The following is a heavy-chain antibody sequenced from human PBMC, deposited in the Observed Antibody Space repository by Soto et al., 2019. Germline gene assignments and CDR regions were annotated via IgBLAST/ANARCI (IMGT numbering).Heavy chain of an antibody. CDR1: GGTFSSYA. D-gene: IGHD6-6*01. CDR3: ARERRSSATYYSYYGRDV. J-gene: IGHJ6*02. V-gene: IGHV1-69*01. Sequence: QVQLVQSGAEVKKPGSSVKVSCKASGGTFSSYAISWVRQAPGQGLEWMGGIIPIFGTANYAQKFQGRVTITAYESTSTAYREPSRLRSEDTAVYSCARERRSSATYYSYYGRDVWGQGTTVTVSS. CDR2: IIPIFGTA.